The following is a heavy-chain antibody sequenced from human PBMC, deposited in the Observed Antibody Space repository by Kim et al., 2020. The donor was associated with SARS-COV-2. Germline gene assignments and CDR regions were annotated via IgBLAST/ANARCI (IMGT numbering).Heavy chain of an antibody. J-gene: IGHJ6*02. CDR3: ARVDDHLSSTSCCYYYGMDV. CDR1: GFTFSSYS. Sequence: GGSLRLSCAASGFTFSSYSMNWVRQAPGKGLEWVSSISSSSSYIYYADSVKGQFTISRDNAKNSLYLEMNSLRAEDTAVYYCARVDDHLSSTSCCYYYGMDVWGQGTTVTVSS. V-gene: IGHV3-21*01. D-gene: IGHD2-2*01. CDR2: ISSSSSYI.